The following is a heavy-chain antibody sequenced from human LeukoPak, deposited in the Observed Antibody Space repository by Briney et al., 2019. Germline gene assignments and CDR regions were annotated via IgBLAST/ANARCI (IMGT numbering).Heavy chain of an antibody. J-gene: IGHJ4*02. Sequence: SETLSLTCTVSGGSISSSSYYWGWIRQPPGKGLEWIGSIYYSGSTYYNPSLKSRVTISADTSKNQFSLKLSSVTAADTAVYYCAWSGSPYYFDYWGQGTLVTVSS. CDR1: GGSISSSSYY. CDR3: AWSGSPYYFDY. V-gene: IGHV4-39*01. D-gene: IGHD3-3*01. CDR2: IYYSGST.